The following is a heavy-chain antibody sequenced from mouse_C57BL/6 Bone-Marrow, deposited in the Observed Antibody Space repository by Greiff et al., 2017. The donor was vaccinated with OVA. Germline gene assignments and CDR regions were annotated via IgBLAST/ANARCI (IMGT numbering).Heavy chain of an antibody. CDR3: ARGGITTKKKSWFAY. CDR2: LWSGGST. J-gene: IGHJ3*01. V-gene: IGHV2-2*01. D-gene: IGHD2-4*01. Sequence: QVQLKESGPGLVQPSQSLSITCTVSGFSLTSYGVHWVRQSPGKGLEWLGVLWSGGSTDYNAAFISRLSISKDNSKSQVFFKMNSLQADDTAIYYCARGGITTKKKSWFAYWGQGTLVTVSA. CDR1: GFSLTSYG.